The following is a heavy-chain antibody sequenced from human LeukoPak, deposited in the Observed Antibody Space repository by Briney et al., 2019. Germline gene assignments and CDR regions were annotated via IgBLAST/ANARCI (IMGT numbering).Heavy chain of an antibody. CDR1: GGSFSGYY. V-gene: IGHV4-34*01. D-gene: IGHD6-25*01. CDR3: ARGLRQRLFSNWFDP. J-gene: IGHJ5*02. CDR2: INHSGST. Sequence: SETLSLTCAVYGGSFSGYYWSWIRQPPGKGLEWIGEINHSGSTNYNPSLKSRVTISVDTSKNQFSLKLSSVTAADTAVYYCARGLRQRLFSNWFDPWGQGTLVTVSS.